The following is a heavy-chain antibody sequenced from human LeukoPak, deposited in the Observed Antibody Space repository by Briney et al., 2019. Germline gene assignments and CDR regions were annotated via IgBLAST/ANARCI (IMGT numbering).Heavy chain of an antibody. CDR2: ISSSSSTI. D-gene: IGHD6-6*01. CDR3: ARVGSSSSNY. J-gene: IGHJ4*02. Sequence: GGSLRLSCAASGFTFSSYSMNWVRQAPGKGLEWVSYISSSSSTIYYADSVKGRFTISRDNAKNSLYLQMNSLRAEDTAVYYCARVGSSSSNYWGQGTLVTVSS. CDR1: GFTFSSYS. V-gene: IGHV3-48*04.